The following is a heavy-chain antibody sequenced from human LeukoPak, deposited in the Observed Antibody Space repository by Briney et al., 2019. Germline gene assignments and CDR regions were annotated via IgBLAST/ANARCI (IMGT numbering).Heavy chain of an antibody. D-gene: IGHD2-2*02. CDR2: INPNSGGT. CDR3: ARLGYCSSTSCYSNYFDY. J-gene: IGHJ4*02. CDR1: GYTFTPYY. V-gene: IGHV1-2*04. Sequence: GASVKVSCKASGYTFTPYYMHWGRQAPGQGLEWMGWINPNSGGTNYAQKFQGWVTMTRDTSISTAYLQWSSLKASDNAMYYCARLGYCSSTSCYSNYFDYWGQGTLVTVSS.